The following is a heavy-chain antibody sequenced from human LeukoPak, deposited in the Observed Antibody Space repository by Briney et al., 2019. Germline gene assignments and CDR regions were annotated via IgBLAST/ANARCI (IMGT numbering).Heavy chain of an antibody. CDR2: ISGSGGST. CDR3: ASPRRWELLPFDY. CDR1: GFTFSSYA. Sequence: KPGGSPRLSCAASGFTFSSYAMSWVRQAPGKGLEWVSAISGSGGSTYYADSVKGRFTISRDNSKNTLYLQMNSLRAEDTAVYYCASPRRWELLPFDYWGQGTLVTVSS. J-gene: IGHJ4*02. D-gene: IGHD1-26*01. V-gene: IGHV3-23*01.